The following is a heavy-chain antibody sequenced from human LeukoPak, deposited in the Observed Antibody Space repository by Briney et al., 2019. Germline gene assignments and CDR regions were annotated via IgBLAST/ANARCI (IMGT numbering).Heavy chain of an antibody. Sequence: GGSLRLSCAASGYTPSAFGMHWVRQAPGKGLEWVAFLRPNGSNNYVDSVKGRFTISRDNSKNTLYLQMNGLRTEDTAFYYCAKDQAGTWGLDYWGQGTLVTVSS. J-gene: IGHJ4*02. CDR1: GYTPSAFG. V-gene: IGHV3-30*02. D-gene: IGHD3-10*01. CDR2: LRPNGSNN. CDR3: AKDQAGTWGLDY.